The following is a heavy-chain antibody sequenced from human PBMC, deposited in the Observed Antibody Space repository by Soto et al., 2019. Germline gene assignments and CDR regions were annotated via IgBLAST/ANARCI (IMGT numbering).Heavy chain of an antibody. CDR1: GFTFSDYW. V-gene: IGHV3-7*04. CDR2: ISPHGSEE. Sequence: EVQLVESGGGLVQPGGSLRLSCAASGFTFSDYWMTWVRQAPGKGLEGVANISPHGSEEYYVDSVKGRFTISRDNAKNSVFLQMNSLRGEDTALYYCPRDLNHDTGPWGQGTQVTVSS. CDR3: PRDLNHDTGP. J-gene: IGHJ5*02. D-gene: IGHD2-8*02.